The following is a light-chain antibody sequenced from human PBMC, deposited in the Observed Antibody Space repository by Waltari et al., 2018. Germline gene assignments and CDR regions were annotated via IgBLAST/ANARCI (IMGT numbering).Light chain of an antibody. CDR1: QGGGKY. V-gene: IGKV3-20*01. J-gene: IGKJ1*01. CDR3: QKYDFLPAT. Sequence: EIVLTQPPGTLTPCPAARASLSCRHSQGGGKYLAWYQQRPGQAPRLLLYHASIRATGIPDRFSGSGFGTDFSLTISRLEPEDFAVYYCQKYDFLPATFGQGTTVEIK. CDR2: HAS.